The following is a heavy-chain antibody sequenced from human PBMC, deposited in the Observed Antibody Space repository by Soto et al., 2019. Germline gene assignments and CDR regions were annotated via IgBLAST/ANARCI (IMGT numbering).Heavy chain of an antibody. D-gene: IGHD5-18*01. J-gene: IGHJ5*02. CDR2: INPSGGST. V-gene: IGHV1-46*01. Sequence: ASVKVSCKASGYTFTSYAMHWVRQAPGQRLEWMGWINPSGGSTSYAQKFQGRVTMTRDTSTSTVYMELSSLRSEDTAVYYCARWGGPAMVSWFDPWGQGTLVTVSS. CDR3: ARWGGPAMVSWFDP. CDR1: GYTFTSYA.